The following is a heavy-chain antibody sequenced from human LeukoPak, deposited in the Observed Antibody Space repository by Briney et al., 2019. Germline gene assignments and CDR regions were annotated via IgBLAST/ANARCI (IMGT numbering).Heavy chain of an antibody. CDR1: GGSISELSYY. Sequence: SETLSLTCSVSGGSISELSYYWGWIRQPPGKGLEWIGNIYYSGSTYNNPSLESRVVISVDSSRNQFSLKLTSVTATDTAVYYCARPGVVGATGFDFWGQGILVTVSS. D-gene: IGHD1-26*01. CDR3: ARPGVVGATGFDF. J-gene: IGHJ4*02. CDR2: IYYSGST. V-gene: IGHV4-39*01.